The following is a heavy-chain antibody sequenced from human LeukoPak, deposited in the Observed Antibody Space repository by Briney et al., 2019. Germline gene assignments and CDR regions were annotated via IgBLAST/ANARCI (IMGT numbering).Heavy chain of an antibody. J-gene: IGHJ4*02. CDR2: IYYTGNT. D-gene: IGHD2-15*01. Sequence: SETLSLTCTVSGVSISNHYSSWIRQPPGKGLEWIGYIYYTGNTNYDPSLKSRVTISEDTSKNQVSLELSSVTAADTAVYYCVRHSRVVAFDYWGQGNLVTVSS. V-gene: IGHV4-59*08. CDR1: GVSISNHY. CDR3: VRHSRVVAFDY.